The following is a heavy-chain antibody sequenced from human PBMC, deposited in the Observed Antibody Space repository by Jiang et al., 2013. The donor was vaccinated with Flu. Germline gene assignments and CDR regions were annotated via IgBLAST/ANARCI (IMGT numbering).Heavy chain of an antibody. CDR2: ISPDSGYT. CDR3: ARGARAAARPDFDY. J-gene: IGHJ4*02. CDR1: NYTFTNYG. V-gene: IGHV1-18*01. D-gene: IGHD6-6*01. Sequence: GAEVKKPGASVRVSCKASNYTFTNYGIGWVRQAPGQGLEWMGRISPDSGYTNYGQNFQGRITMTTDTSTSTAYMDLRNLRSDDTAMYYCARGARAAARPDFDYWGQGTRVTVSS.